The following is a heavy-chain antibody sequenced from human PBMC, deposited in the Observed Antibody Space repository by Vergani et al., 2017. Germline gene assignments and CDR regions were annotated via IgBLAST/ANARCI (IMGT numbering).Heavy chain of an antibody. D-gene: IGHD7-27*01. CDR1: GAPISYWC. CDR2: LCPSGST. CDR3: ATGAGRFDI. Sequence: QVQMQESGPGLVKTSETLSLTCSASGAPISYWCWSWLRQPAGKGLEWIGRLCPSGSTNYKPSLKSRVTMSIDTSKNQFSLKLTSETAADTAVYYCATGAGRFDIWGQGTLVTVSS. J-gene: IGHJ4*02. V-gene: IGHV4-4*07.